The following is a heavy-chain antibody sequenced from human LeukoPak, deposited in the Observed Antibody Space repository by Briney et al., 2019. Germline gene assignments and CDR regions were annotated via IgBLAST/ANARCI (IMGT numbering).Heavy chain of an antibody. CDR3: ARAPQLWLDY. V-gene: IGHV4-61*02. D-gene: IGHD5-18*01. CDR1: GGSISSGSYY. J-gene: IGHJ4*02. Sequence: PSETLSLTCTVSGGSISSGSYYWSWLRQPAGKGLEWIGRIYTSGSTNYNPSLKSRVTISVDTSKNQFSLKLSSVTAADTAVYYCARAPQLWLDYWGQGTLVTVSS. CDR2: IYTSGST.